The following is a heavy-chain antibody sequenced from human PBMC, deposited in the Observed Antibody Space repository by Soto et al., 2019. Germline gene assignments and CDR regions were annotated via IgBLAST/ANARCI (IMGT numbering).Heavy chain of an antibody. CDR1: GGTFSSYT. CDR3: ARERSWSSLPDY. CDR2: IIPILGIA. J-gene: IGHJ4*02. Sequence: QVQLVQSGAEVKKPGSSVKVSCKASGGTFSSYTISWVRQAPGQGLEWMGRIIPILGIANYAQKFQGRVTITADKSTRTAYMELSSLRSEDTAVYYCARERSWSSLPDYWGQGTLVTVSS. V-gene: IGHV1-69*08. D-gene: IGHD6-13*01.